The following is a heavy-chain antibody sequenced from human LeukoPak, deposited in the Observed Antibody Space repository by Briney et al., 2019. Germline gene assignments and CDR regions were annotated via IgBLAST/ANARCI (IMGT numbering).Heavy chain of an antibody. J-gene: IGHJ6*03. V-gene: IGHV4-34*01. CDR3: ARDGRHYYDSSGYKRSYYYYMDV. CDR1: GGSFSGYY. D-gene: IGHD3-22*01. Sequence: SETLSLTCAVYGGSFSGYYWSWIRQPPGKGLEWIGEINHSGSTNYNPSLKSRVTISVDTSKNQFSLKLSSVTAADTAVYYCARDGRHYYDSSGYKRSYYYYMDVWGKGTTVTVSS. CDR2: INHSGST.